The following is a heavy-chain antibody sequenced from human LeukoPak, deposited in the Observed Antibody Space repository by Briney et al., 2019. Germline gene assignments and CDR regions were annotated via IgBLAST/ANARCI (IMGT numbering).Heavy chain of an antibody. D-gene: IGHD3-10*01. V-gene: IGHV3-9*01. CDR1: GFTFDDYA. J-gene: IGHJ6*02. CDR3: AKAPETMVRGVVYYYYGMDV. Sequence: GRSLRLSCAASGFTFDDYAIHWVRPAPGKGLEWVSGISWNSGSIGYADSVKGRFTISRDNAKNSLYLQMNSLRAEDTALYYCAKAPETMVRGVVYYYYGMDVWGQGTTVTVSS. CDR2: ISWNSGSI.